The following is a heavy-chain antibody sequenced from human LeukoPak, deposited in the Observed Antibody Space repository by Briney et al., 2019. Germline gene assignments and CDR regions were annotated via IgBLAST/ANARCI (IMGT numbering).Heavy chain of an antibody. Sequence: SVKVSCKASGGTFSSHAITWVRQAPGQGLEWVGRIIPVFDIINYAQKFQGRVTITADKSTSTAYMELSSLRSEDTAVYYCASPPILRNCGGDCYYYYGMDVWGQGTTVTVSS. CDR1: GGTFSSHA. J-gene: IGHJ6*02. CDR2: IIPVFDII. D-gene: IGHD2-21*02. V-gene: IGHV1-69*04. CDR3: ASPPILRNCGGDCYYYYGMDV.